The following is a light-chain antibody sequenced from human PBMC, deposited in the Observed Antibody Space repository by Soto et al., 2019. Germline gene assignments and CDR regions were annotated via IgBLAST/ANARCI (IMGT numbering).Light chain of an antibody. V-gene: IGKV3-15*01. CDR2: GAS. Sequence: EAVLTQSPATLSVSPGERATLSCRASQSVATNLAWYQQRPGQAPRLLIYGASKRAVGLPARFSGSGSGTEFTLTITSLQSEDFAVYYCQQYNNWPQMFGQGTKVDIK. CDR3: QQYNNWPQM. J-gene: IGKJ1*01. CDR1: QSVATN.